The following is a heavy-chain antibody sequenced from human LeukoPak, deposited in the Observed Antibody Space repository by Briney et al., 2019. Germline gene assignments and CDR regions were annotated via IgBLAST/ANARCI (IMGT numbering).Heavy chain of an antibody. J-gene: IGHJ3*02. D-gene: IGHD2-15*01. CDR1: GLTFSSYS. V-gene: IGHV3-48*04. Sequence: GGSLRLSCAASGLTFSSYSMNWVRQAPGKGLEWVSYISSSSSTIYYADSVKGRFTISRDNAKNSLYLQMNSLRAEDTAVYYCWWGDAFDIWGQGTMVTVSS. CDR3: WWGDAFDI. CDR2: ISSSSSTI.